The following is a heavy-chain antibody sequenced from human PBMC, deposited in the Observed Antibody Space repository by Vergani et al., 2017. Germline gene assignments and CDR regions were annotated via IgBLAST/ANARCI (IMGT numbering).Heavy chain of an antibody. CDR3: VCRATSPPRCVDC. CDR2: VNYNRNT. Sequence: QLQLQESGPGLLKPSETLSLTCIVPGDSINNGHYSWGWIRQPPGKGLEWVGSVNYNRNTNYNPSLKSRVTTSVDASKHQFSLKLSSVTAADTAVYRCVCRATSPPRCVDCWGQGTLVIVSS. CDR1: GDSINNGHYS. D-gene: IGHD2-2*01. V-gene: IGHV4-39*01. J-gene: IGHJ4*02.